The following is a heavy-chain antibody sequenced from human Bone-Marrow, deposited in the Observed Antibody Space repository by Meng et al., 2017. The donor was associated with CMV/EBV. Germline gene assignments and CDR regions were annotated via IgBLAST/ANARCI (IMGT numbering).Heavy chain of an antibody. V-gene: IGHV4-61*06. D-gene: IGHD6-19*01. CDR2: IYYSGST. Sequence: GSVSSGSYYWSWIRQPPGKGLEWIGYIYYSGSTNYNPSLKSRVTISVDTSKNQFSLKLSSVTPEDTAVYYCARDRFKWLVPQGWFDPWGQGTLVTVSS. CDR3: ARDRFKWLVPQGWFDP. J-gene: IGHJ5*02. CDR1: GSVSSGSYY.